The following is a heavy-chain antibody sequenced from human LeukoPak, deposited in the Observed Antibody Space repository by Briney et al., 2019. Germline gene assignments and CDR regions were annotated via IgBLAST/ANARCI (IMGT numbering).Heavy chain of an antibody. D-gene: IGHD6-19*01. CDR2: MYSGGST. CDR1: GFTFSSYA. CDR3: ARYLFPSSGWDYFDY. Sequence: GGCLRLSCAASGFTFSSYAMSWVRQAPGKGLEWVSTMYSGGSTYYADSVKGRFTISRDNSKNTLYLQMNSLRAEDTAVYYCARYLFPSSGWDYFDYWGQGTLVTVSS. V-gene: IGHV3-66*01. J-gene: IGHJ4*02.